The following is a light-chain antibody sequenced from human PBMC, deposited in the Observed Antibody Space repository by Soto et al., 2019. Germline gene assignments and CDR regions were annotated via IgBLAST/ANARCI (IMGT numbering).Light chain of an antibody. V-gene: IGKV3-15*01. CDR2: GAS. CDR1: QSVSSSY. J-gene: IGKJ1*01. Sequence: EIVLTQSPGTLSLSPGERATLSCRASQSVSSSYLAWYQQKPGQAPRLLIHGASTRAPGFQARFSGSGSGTDFTLTISSLQSEDFAVYYCKQYDNWPWTFGQGTKVDIK. CDR3: KQYDNWPWT.